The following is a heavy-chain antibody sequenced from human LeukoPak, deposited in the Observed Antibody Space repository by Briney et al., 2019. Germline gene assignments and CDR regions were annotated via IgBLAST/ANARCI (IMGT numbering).Heavy chain of an antibody. CDR3: ARAILLPRHPFDY. J-gene: IGHJ4*02. Sequence: GGSLRLSCAASGFTFSSYAMSWVRQAPGKGLEWVSAISGSGGSTYYADSVKGRFTISRDNSKNTLYLQMNSLRAEDTAVYYCARAILLPRHPFDYWGQGTLVTVSS. V-gene: IGHV3-23*01. CDR1: GFTFSSYA. CDR2: ISGSGGST.